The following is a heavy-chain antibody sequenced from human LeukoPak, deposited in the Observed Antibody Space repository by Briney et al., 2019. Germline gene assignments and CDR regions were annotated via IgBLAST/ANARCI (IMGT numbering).Heavy chain of an antibody. Sequence: GASVKVSCKASGYSFTNNYIHWVRQAPGQGLEWMGMIYPRDGSTSYAQKFQGRVTVTRDTSTSTVHMELSGLRSEDTAVYYCARAQEGFDYWGQGTLVTVSS. CDR1: GYSFTNNY. J-gene: IGHJ4*02. CDR2: IYPRDGST. CDR3: ARAQEGFDY. V-gene: IGHV1-46*01.